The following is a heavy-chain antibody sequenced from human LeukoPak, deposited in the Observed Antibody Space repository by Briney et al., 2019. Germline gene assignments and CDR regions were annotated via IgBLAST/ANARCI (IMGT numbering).Heavy chain of an antibody. CDR3: ARTVTVVTPAYNWFDP. J-gene: IGHJ5*02. V-gene: IGHV1-18*01. D-gene: IGHD4-23*01. CDR2: ISAYNGNT. CDR1: GYTFTSYG. Sequence: GASVKVSCKASGYTFTSYGISWVRQAPGQGLEWMGWISAYNGNTNYAQKLQGRVTMTTDTSTSTAYMELRSLRSDDTAVYYCARTVTVVTPAYNWFDPWGQGTPVTVSS.